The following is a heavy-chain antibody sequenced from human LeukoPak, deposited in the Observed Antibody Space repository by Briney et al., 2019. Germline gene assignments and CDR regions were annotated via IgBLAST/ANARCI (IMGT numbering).Heavy chain of an antibody. Sequence: GGSLRLSCAASGFLFYNYAMHWVRRAPGKGLEWVAVISYDGSNKYYADSVKGRFTISKDNSRNILSLRMSNLRSEDTAVYFCARDLGYWSGGTRYVGYFDYWGQGTLVTVSS. D-gene: IGHD2-15*01. V-gene: IGHV3-30*03. CDR3: ARDLGYWSGGTRYVGYFDY. J-gene: IGHJ4*02. CDR1: GFLFYNYA. CDR2: ISYDGSNK.